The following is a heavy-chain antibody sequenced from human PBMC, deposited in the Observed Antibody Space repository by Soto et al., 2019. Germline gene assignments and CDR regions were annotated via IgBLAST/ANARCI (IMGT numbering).Heavy chain of an antibody. CDR3: ARTSYDILTGRLDAFEV. CDR1: GGSISNGGYS. CDR2: ISHRGNT. J-gene: IGHJ3*01. Sequence: SETLSLTCAVSGGSISNGGYSWSWLRQPPGKGLEWIGFISHRGNTYYNPSLRSRVIISIDKSRNHFSLGLKSVTAADTAVYYCARTSYDILTGRLDAFEVWGQGTMVTVSS. V-gene: IGHV4-30-2*01. D-gene: IGHD3-9*01.